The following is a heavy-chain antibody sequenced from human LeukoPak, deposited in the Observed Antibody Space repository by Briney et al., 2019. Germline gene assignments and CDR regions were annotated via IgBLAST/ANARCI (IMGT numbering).Heavy chain of an antibody. J-gene: IGHJ4*02. CDR2: LYPDRSAK. V-gene: IGHV3-7*01. CDR3: ANKGGSEHH. Sequence: GGSLRLSCVASGFTFSTYWMYWVRQAPGKGLVWLAILYPDRSAKDYEDSGKGRFTISRDNGKNSVYLQMTSLGVEDAAVYFCANKGGSEHHWGQGTLVTVSS. CDR1: GFTFSTYW. D-gene: IGHD5-12*01.